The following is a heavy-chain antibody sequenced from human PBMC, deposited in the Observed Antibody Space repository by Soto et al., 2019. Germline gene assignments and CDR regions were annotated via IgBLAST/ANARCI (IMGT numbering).Heavy chain of an antibody. V-gene: IGHV3-7*01. D-gene: IGHD4-4*01. Sequence: GSLRLSCAASGFTFSSYWMSWVRQAPGKGLEWVTNIEQDGSEKYYVDSVKGRFTISRDNAKNSLYLQMNSLRAEDTAVYYCAREFGLYSNYGMDVWGQGTTVTVSS. CDR3: AREFGLYSNYGMDV. CDR2: IEQDGSEK. CDR1: GFTFSSYW. J-gene: IGHJ6*02.